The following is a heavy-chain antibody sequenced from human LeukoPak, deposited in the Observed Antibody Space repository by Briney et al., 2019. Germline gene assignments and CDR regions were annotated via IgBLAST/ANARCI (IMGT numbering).Heavy chain of an antibody. D-gene: IGHD2-15*01. CDR1: GFTFSNSW. Sequence: GGSLRLSCAAYGFTFSNSWMTWVRQAPGKDLEWVATINPDGSKVAYVGSVKGRFTISRDNAKNSVYLQMSSLRVEETGVFYCARDRGYSSFDYWGQGALVAVSP. J-gene: IGHJ4*02. CDR2: INPDGSKV. V-gene: IGHV3-7*01. CDR3: ARDRGYSSFDY.